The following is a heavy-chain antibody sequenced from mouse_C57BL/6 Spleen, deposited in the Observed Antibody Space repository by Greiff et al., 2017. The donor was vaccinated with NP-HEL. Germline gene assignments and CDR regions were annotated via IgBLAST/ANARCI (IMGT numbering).Heavy chain of an antibody. D-gene: IGHD3-1*01. Sequence: QVQLQQPGAELVRPGTSVKLSCKASSYTFTSYWMHWVKQRPGQGLEWIGVIDPSDSYTNYNQKFKGKATLTVDTSSSTAYMQLSSLTSEDSAVYYCAREGANYFDYWGQGTTLTVSS. V-gene: IGHV1-59*01. CDR3: AREGANYFDY. CDR1: SYTFTSYW. CDR2: IDPSDSYT. J-gene: IGHJ2*01.